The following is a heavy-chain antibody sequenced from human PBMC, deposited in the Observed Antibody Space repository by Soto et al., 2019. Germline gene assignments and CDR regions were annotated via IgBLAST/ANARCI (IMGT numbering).Heavy chain of an antibody. J-gene: IGHJ5*02. V-gene: IGHV5-51*01. CDR1: GYTFTSHG. CDR2: IYPGDSDT. D-gene: IGHD2-21*01. CDR3: VRVGIVGLTGLTNAWFDT. Sequence: PGESLKISCKGSGYTFTSHGIGWVRQMPGKGLEWMGIIYPGDSDTRYSPSFQGQVTISADESISTAYLQWSSLKASDTAMYYCVRVGIVGLTGLTNAWFDTWGQGTLVTVSS.